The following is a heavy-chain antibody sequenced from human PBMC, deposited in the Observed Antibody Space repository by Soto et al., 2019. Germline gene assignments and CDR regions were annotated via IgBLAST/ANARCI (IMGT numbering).Heavy chain of an antibody. D-gene: IGHD1-1*01. CDR2: IYYSGST. CDR1: GGSISSGDYY. J-gene: IGHJ6*02. CDR3: ARGEGDGYNWSYYYYGMDV. Sequence: SETLSLTCTVSGGSISSGDYYWSWIRQPPGKGLEWIGYIYYSGSTYYNPSLKSRVTISVDTSKNQFSLKLSSVTAADTAVYYCARGEGDGYNWSYYYYGMDVWGQGTTVTVSS. V-gene: IGHV4-30-4*01.